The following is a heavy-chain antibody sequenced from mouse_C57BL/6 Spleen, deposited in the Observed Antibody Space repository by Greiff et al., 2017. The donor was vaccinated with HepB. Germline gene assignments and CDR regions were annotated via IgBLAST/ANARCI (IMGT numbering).Heavy chain of an antibody. CDR3: ARSRPSTVVDY. D-gene: IGHD1-1*01. J-gene: IGHJ2*01. Sequence: VQLQQSGAELVKPGASVKMSCKASGYTFTSYWITWVKQRPGQGLEWIGDIYPGSGSTNYNEKFKSKATLTVDTSSSTAYMQLSSLTSEDSAVYYCARSRPSTVVDYWGQGTTLTVSS. CDR1: GYTFTSYW. V-gene: IGHV1-55*01. CDR2: IYPGSGST.